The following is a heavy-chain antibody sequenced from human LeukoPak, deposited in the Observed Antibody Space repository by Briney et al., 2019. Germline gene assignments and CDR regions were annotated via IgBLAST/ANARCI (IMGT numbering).Heavy chain of an antibody. D-gene: IGHD6-13*01. CDR1: GGSINNYF. CDR2: IYYSGST. V-gene: IGHV4-59*01. Sequence: PSETLSLTCTVSGGSINNYFWSWIRQPPGKGLECIAYIYYSGSTNYNPSLKSRVTISVDTSKNQFSLKLSSVTAADTAVYYCARVYYSSSYDYWYFDLWGRGTLVTVSS. CDR3: ARVYYSSSYDYWYFDL. J-gene: IGHJ2*01.